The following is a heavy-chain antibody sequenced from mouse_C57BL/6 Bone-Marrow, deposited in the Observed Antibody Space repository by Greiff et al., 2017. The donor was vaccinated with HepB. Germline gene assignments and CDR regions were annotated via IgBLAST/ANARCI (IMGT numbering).Heavy chain of an antibody. CDR3: ARDYGSSFPYGYFDV. CDR2: IFPGSGST. V-gene: IGHV1-75*01. J-gene: IGHJ1*03. Sequence: QVQLKESGPELVKPGASVKISCKASGYTFTDYYINWVKQRPGQGLEWIGWIFPGSGSTYYNEKFKGKATLTVAKSSSTAYMLLSSLTSEDSAVYFCARDYGSSFPYGYFDVWGTGTTVTVSS. D-gene: IGHD1-1*01. CDR1: GYTFTDYY.